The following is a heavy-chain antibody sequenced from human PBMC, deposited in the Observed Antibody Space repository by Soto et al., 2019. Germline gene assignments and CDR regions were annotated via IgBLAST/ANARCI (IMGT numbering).Heavy chain of an antibody. CDR2: ISGSGGSA. CDR1: GFTFSTYA. D-gene: IGHD6-19*01. Sequence: EVQLLESGGGLVQPGGSLRLSCAASGFTFSTYAMSWVRQAPGKGLEWVSGISGSGGSAYYADSVKGRFTIYRDNSKNTLYLQMNSLRAEDTAVYYCAGSSGWYRAFDIWGQGTMVTVSS. V-gene: IGHV3-23*01. J-gene: IGHJ3*02. CDR3: AGSSGWYRAFDI.